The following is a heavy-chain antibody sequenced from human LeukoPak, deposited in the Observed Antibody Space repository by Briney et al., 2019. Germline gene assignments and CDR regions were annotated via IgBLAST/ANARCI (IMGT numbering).Heavy chain of an antibody. CDR1: GFTFSSYT. Sequence: GGSLRLSCTASGFTFSSYTMAWVRQAPGKGLEWISTFSGNGGSTYYADSVKGRFTISRDNSKNTLYLQMNSLRAEDTAVYYCAKSLVGTLRGFDPWGQGILVTVSS. J-gene: IGHJ5*02. D-gene: IGHD1-1*01. CDR3: AKSLVGTLRGFDP. CDR2: FSGNGGST. V-gene: IGHV3-23*01.